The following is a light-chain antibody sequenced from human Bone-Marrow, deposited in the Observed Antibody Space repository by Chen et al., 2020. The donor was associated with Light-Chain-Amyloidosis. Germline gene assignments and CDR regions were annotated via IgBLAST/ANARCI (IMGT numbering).Light chain of an antibody. Sequence: EIVLTQYPGTLSLSPGEGANLSCRASQTISSNYLTWYQQKFGQAPRLLIYGSSSRATGIPDRFTGGGSGTDFTLTIKRLEPEDFAMYYCQQYGTSPLTFGGGTKVEIK. CDR3: QQYGTSPLT. J-gene: IGKJ4*01. CDR2: GSS. V-gene: IGKV3-20*01. CDR1: QTISSNY.